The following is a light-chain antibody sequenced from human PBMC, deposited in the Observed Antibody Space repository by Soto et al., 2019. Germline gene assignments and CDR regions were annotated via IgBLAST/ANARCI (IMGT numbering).Light chain of an antibody. CDR3: KQYNRYWT. Sequence: DIQVTQSHTTLSASIGDRVTITCRASQSISTRLAWFQQKPGRAPKLLIYQASSLESGVPSRFSGSGSGTQFTLTISSLQPEDFATYYCKQYNRYWTFGQGTKVEIK. CDR1: QSISTR. V-gene: IGKV1-5*03. J-gene: IGKJ1*01. CDR2: QAS.